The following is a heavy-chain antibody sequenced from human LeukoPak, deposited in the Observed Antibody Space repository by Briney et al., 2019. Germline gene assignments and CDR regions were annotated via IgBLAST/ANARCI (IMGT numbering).Heavy chain of an antibody. CDR2: ISSNGGST. D-gene: IGHD3-10*01. CDR1: GFTFSSYA. Sequence: GGSLRLSCAASGFTFSSYAMHWVRQAPGKGLEYVSAISSNGGSTYYANSVKGRFTISRDNSKNTLYLQMGSLRAEDMAVYYCARDSGSGSYYFDYWGQGTLVTVSS. J-gene: IGHJ4*02. V-gene: IGHV3-64*01. CDR3: ARDSGSGSYYFDY.